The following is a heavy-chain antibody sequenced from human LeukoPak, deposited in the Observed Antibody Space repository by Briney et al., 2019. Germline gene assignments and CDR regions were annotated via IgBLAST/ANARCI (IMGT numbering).Heavy chain of an antibody. V-gene: IGHV3-23*01. Sequence: PGGSLRLSCAASGFTLSTYAMHWVRQAPGKGLEWVAYISGTGFTTYYADSVKGRFTISSDSSKNTLFLQMNSLRAEDTAIYYCAKDGYNWIAFDDWSQGTLVTVSS. D-gene: IGHD1-20*01. CDR3: AKDGYNWIAFDD. CDR1: GFTLSTYA. CDR2: ISGTGFTT. J-gene: IGHJ4*02.